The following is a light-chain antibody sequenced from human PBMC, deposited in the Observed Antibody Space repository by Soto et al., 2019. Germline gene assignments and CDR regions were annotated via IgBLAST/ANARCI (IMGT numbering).Light chain of an antibody. V-gene: IGKV1-8*01. CDR1: QGISSY. CDR3: QQYYSYPSIT. CDR2: AAS. J-gene: IGKJ5*01. Sequence: AIRMTQSPSSLSASTGDRVTISCRASQGISSYLAWYQHKPGNAPKLLIYAASTLQSGVPSRFSGSGSGTDFTLTISCLQSEDFATYYCQQYYSYPSITFGQGTRLEIK.